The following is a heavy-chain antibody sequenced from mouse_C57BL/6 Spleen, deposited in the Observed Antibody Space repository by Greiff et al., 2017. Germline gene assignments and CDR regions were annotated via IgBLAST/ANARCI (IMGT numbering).Heavy chain of an antibody. Sequence: QVQLQQSGAELARPGASVKLSCKASGYTFTSYGISWVKQRTGQGLEWIGEIYPRSGNTYYNEKFKGKATLTADKSSSTAYMELRSLTSEDSAVYFCARSGLSAGTGYYYSMDYWGQGTSGTVSS. D-gene: IGHD3-2*02. J-gene: IGHJ4*01. CDR1: GYTFTSYG. CDR2: IYPRSGNT. CDR3: ARSGLSAGTGYYYSMDY. V-gene: IGHV1-81*01.